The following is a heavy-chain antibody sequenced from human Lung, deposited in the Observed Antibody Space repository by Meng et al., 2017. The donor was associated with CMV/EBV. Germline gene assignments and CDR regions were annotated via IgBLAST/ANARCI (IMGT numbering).Heavy chain of an antibody. J-gene: IGHJ4*02. V-gene: IGHV1-46*01. Sequence: ASVXVSCKASGYTFTSYYMHWVRQAPGQGLEWMGIINPSGGSTSYAQKFQGRVTMTRDTYTSTVYMELSSLRSEDAAVYYCARDSGSRNFDYWGQGTMVTVAS. CDR1: GYTFTSYY. CDR3: ARDSGSRNFDY. D-gene: IGHD1-26*01. CDR2: INPSGGST.